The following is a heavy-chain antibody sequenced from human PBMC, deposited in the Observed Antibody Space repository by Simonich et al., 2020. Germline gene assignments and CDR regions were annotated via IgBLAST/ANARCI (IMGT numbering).Heavy chain of an antibody. J-gene: IGHJ3*02. V-gene: IGHV3-30*04. CDR2: ISNDGSNK. D-gene: IGHD1-26*01. CDR1: GFTFSSYA. CDR3: AREGAGNDAFDI. Sequence: QVQLVESGGVVVQPGRSLRLSCAASGFTFSSYAMHWVRQAPGKGVEWVAVISNDGSNKYYADSVKGRFTISRDNSKNTLYLKMNSLRAEDTAVYYCAREGAGNDAFDIWGQGTMVTVSS.